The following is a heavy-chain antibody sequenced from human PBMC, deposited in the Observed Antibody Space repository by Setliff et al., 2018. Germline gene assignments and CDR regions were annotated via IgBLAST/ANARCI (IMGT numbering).Heavy chain of an antibody. CDR2: IIPILGIA. J-gene: IGHJ6*02. Sequence: SVKVSCKASGGTFSSYAISWVRQAPGQGLEWMGGIIPILGIANYAQKFQGRVTITADESTSTAYVELSSLRSEDTAVYYCARGGTGEVLDYYYGMDVWGQGTTVTVSS. CDR3: ARGGTGEVLDYYYGMDV. CDR1: GGTFSSYA. V-gene: IGHV1-69*10. D-gene: IGHD1-1*01.